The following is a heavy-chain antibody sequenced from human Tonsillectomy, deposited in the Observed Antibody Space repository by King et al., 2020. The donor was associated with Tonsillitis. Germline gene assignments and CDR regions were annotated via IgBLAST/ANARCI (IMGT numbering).Heavy chain of an antibody. D-gene: IGHD3-22*01. J-gene: IGHJ4*02. Sequence: VQLQESGPGLVKPSQTLSLTCAVSGGSIRSGDYSWRWIRQPPGEGPEWIGYIYYSGGTYYNPSLKSRVTMSLNTPKKQFSLKLSSVTAAYTAVYDGVSSQGQNYHDGENSPLPYYWGQGTLVTVSS. CDR3: VSSQGQNYHDGENSPLPYY. CDR1: GGSIRSGDYS. V-gene: IGHV4-30-4*07. CDR2: IYYSGGT.